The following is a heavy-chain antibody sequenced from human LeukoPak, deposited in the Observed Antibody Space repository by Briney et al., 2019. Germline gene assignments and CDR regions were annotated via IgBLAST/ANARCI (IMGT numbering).Heavy chain of an antibody. CDR1: GFTVSTNY. Sequence: GGSLRLSCAASGFTVSTNYMNWVRQAPGKGLEWVSILYSGSSTYYADSVEGRFTISRDSSKNTLFLQMNDLRAADTAVYYCARVGDHFHWYLDLWGRGTLVTVSS. CDR2: LYSGSST. D-gene: IGHD3-3*02. CDR3: ARVGDHFHWYLDL. V-gene: IGHV3-53*01. J-gene: IGHJ2*01.